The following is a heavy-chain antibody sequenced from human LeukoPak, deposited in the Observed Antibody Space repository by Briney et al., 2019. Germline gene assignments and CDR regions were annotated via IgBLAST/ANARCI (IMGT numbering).Heavy chain of an antibody. D-gene: IGHD3-10*01. CDR3: ARAGDYYVSGSYLGY. J-gene: IGHJ4*02. Sequence: PETLSLTCAVYGGSFSGYYWSWIRQPPGKGLEWIGEINHSGSTNYNPSLKSRVTISVDTSKNQSSLRLSSVTAADTAVYYCARAGDYYVSGSYLGYWGQGTLVTVSS. CDR1: GGSFSGYY. V-gene: IGHV4-34*01. CDR2: INHSGST.